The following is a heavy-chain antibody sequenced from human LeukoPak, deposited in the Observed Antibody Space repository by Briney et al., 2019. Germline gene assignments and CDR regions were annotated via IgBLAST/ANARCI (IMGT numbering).Heavy chain of an antibody. CDR1: DDSISNNRYF. V-gene: IGHV4-39*07. D-gene: IGHD1-26*01. CDR2: INYSGST. Sequence: ASETLSLTCTISDDSISNNRYFWAWVRQPSGKGLEWIESINYSGSTYYNPSLKSRLTMSVDTAKRQFSLKLISVTAADTALYYCARDIDDVGALLDFWGQGTLVTVSS. CDR3: ARDIDDVGALLDF. J-gene: IGHJ4*02.